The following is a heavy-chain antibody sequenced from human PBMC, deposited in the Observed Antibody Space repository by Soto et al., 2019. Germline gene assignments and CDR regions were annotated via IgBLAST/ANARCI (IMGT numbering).Heavy chain of an antibody. D-gene: IGHD5-12*01. CDR2: IGTAGDT. CDR1: GFTFSSYD. J-gene: IGHJ4*02. V-gene: IGHV3-13*01. Sequence: GGSLRLSCAASGFTFSSYDMHWVRQATGKGLEWVSAIGTAGDTYYPGSVKGRFTISRENAKNSLYLQMNSLRAGDTAVYYCARGYNGYDFDYWGQGTLVTVSS. CDR3: ARGYNGYDFDY.